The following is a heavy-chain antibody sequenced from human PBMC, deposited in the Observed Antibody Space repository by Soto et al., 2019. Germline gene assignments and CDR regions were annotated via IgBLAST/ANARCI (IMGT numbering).Heavy chain of an antibody. Sequence: EVQLLESGGGLVQPGGSLRLSCAASGFTFSSYAMSWVRQAPGKGLEWVSDISGTGGTTYYADSVKGRFTMSRDNSKHTLSLQMKSLRADATALYYCAKGDYYYGMDVWGQGTTVTVSS. CDR2: ISGTGGTT. J-gene: IGHJ6*02. CDR3: AKGDYYYGMDV. V-gene: IGHV3-23*01. CDR1: GFTFSSYA.